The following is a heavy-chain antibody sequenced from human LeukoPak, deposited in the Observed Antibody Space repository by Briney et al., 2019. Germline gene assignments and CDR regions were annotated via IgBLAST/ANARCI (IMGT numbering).Heavy chain of an antibody. CDR2: IIPIFGTA. Sequence: SVEVSCKASGGTFSSYAISWVRQAPGQGLEWMGGIIPIFGTANYAQKFQGRVTITTDESTSTAYMELSSLRSEDTAVYYCARGRFLTGYYTVDYWGRGTLVTVSS. CDR3: ARGRFLTGYYTVDY. CDR1: GGTFSSYA. D-gene: IGHD3-9*01. V-gene: IGHV1-69*05. J-gene: IGHJ4*02.